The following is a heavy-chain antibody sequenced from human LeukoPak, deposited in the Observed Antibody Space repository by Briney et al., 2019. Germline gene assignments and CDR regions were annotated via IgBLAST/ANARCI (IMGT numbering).Heavy chain of an antibody. CDR2: INPSGGST. Sequence: ASVKVSCKASGYTFTSYYMHWVRQAPGQGLEWMGIINPSGGSTSYAQKFQGRVTMTRDTSTSTVYMELSSLRSEDTAVYYCAISFGTGYAFDIWGQGTMVTVSS. CDR1: GYTFTSYY. D-gene: IGHD5-18*01. J-gene: IGHJ3*02. CDR3: AISFGTGYAFDI. V-gene: IGHV1-46*01.